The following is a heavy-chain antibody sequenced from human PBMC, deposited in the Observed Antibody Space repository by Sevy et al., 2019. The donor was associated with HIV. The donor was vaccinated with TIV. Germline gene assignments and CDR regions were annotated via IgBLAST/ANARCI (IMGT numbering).Heavy chain of an antibody. Sequence: SETLSLTCAVYGGSFSGYYWSWIRQPPGKGLEWIGEINHSGSTNYNPSLKSRVTISVDTSKNQFSLKLSSVTAADTAVYYCARAGVGEVRDSRDLYYYYGMDVWGQGTTVTVSS. CDR1: GGSFSGYY. J-gene: IGHJ6*02. CDR3: ARAGVGEVRDSRDLYYYYGMDV. D-gene: IGHD3-10*01. CDR2: INHSGST. V-gene: IGHV4-34*01.